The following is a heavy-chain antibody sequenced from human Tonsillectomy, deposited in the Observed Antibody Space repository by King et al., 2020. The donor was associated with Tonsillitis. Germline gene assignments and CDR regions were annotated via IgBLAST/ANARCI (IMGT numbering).Heavy chain of an antibody. V-gene: IGHV1-18*01. CDR1: GYTFTNYG. J-gene: IGHJ4*02. CDR2: ISAYNCNT. CDR3: ARDQGFTIFGVVTIDY. D-gene: IGHD3-3*01. Sequence: VQLVESGAEVKKPGASVKVSCKASGYTFTNYGISWLRQAPGQGLEWMGWISAYNCNTNYAQKLQGRVTMTTDTSTNTAYMELRSLRSDDTAVYYCARDQGFTIFGVVTIDYWGQGTLVTVSS.